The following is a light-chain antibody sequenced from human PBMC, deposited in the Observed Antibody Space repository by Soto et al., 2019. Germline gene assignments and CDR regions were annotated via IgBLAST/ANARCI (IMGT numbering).Light chain of an antibody. CDR3: QQYGSSLYT. CDR1: QRIRSTY. Sequence: EVVMTQSPATLSVSPGERTTLSCRASQRIRSTYLAWYQQKPGQAPRLLIYAASSRATGIPDRFSGSGSGTDFTLTISRLEPEDFAVYYCQQYGSSLYTFGQGTRLEIK. J-gene: IGKJ5*01. V-gene: IGKV3-20*01. CDR2: AAS.